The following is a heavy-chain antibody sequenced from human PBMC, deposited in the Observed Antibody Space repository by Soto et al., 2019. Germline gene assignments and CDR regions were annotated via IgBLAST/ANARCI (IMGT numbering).Heavy chain of an antibody. Sequence: QVQLVQSGSAIKKPGASVKVSCKAFGYTFTSYGIGWVRQAPGLGLEWMGWISVYNDNTNYAQKFQGRVTMTTETSSSTAYMELRSLKSDDTAVYYCARIGFDGHWGQGTLVTVSS. CDR1: GYTFTSYG. CDR3: ARIGFDGH. V-gene: IGHV1-18*01. CDR2: ISVYNDNT. J-gene: IGHJ1*01. D-gene: IGHD3-9*01.